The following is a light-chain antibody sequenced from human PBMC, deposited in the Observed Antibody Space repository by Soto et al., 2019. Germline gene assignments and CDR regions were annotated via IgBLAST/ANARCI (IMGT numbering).Light chain of an antibody. V-gene: IGLV2-14*01. CDR2: EVS. J-gene: IGLJ3*02. Sequence: QSALTQPASVSGSPGQSITISYTGTSSDVGGYNYVSWYQQHPGKAPKLMIYEVSNRPSGVSNRFSGSKSGNTASLTISGLQTEDEADYYCSSYTGSSTWVFGGGTKLTVL. CDR1: SSDVGGYNY. CDR3: SSYTGSSTWV.